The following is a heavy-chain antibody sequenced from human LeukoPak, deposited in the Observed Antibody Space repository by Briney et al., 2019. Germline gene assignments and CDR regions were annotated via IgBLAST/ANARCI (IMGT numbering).Heavy chain of an antibody. CDR3: ARLRYGSGSYPFDY. CDR2: IYQSGTT. J-gene: IGHJ4*02. D-gene: IGHD3-10*01. Sequence: PSETLSLTCSVSGYSISSGYYWGWIRQPPGKGLEWIGSIYQSGTTSYNPSLKSRVTISVDTSKNQFSLKLSSVTAADTAVYYCARLRYGSGSYPFDYWGQGTLVTVSS. V-gene: IGHV4-38-2*02. CDR1: GYSISSGYY.